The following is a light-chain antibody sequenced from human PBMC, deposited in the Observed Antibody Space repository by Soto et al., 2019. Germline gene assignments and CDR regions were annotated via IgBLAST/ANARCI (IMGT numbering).Light chain of an antibody. CDR1: QSVGNTY. CDR2: GAS. CDR3: QQYGTLIT. V-gene: IGKV3-20*01. Sequence: EIVLTQSPGTLSLSPGEGATLSCRASQSVGNTYLAWYQQKPGQAPRLLIYGASSRATDIPDRFSGSGSGTDFTLTISRLEPEDFAVYYCQQYGTLITFGQGTRLEIK. J-gene: IGKJ5*01.